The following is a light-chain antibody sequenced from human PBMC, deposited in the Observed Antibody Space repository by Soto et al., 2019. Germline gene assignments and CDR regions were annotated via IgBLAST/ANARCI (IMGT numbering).Light chain of an antibody. Sequence: QSVLTQPPSVSGSPGQSVTISCTGASSDVGSYNRVSWYQQSPGTAPKVMIYEVSHRPSGVPDRFSGSKSGNTASLTISGLQAEDEADYYCSLYTSSSSVIFGGGTKLTVL. CDR2: EVS. CDR3: SLYTSSSSVI. V-gene: IGLV2-18*01. J-gene: IGLJ2*01. CDR1: SSDVGSYNR.